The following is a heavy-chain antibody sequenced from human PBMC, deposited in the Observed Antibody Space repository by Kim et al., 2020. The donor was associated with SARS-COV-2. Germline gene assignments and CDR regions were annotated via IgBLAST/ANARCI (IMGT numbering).Heavy chain of an antibody. D-gene: IGHD5-18*01. CDR1: GGTFSSYA. CDR3: ARAVDTAMVRDIADYYYGMDV. J-gene: IGHJ6*02. V-gene: IGHV1-69*13. CDR2: IIPIFGTA. Sequence: SVKVSCKASGGTFSSYAISWVRQAPGQGLEWMGGIIPIFGTANYAQKFQGRVTITADESTSTAYMELSSLRSEDTAVYYWARAVDTAMVRDIADYYYGMDVWVQGTTVTVSS.